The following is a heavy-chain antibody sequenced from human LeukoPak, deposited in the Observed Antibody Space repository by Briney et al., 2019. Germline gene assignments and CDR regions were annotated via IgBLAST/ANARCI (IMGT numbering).Heavy chain of an antibody. CDR3: ARVNPLVAPGALDI. CDR2: IKQDGSAK. J-gene: IGHJ3*02. V-gene: IGHV3-7*01. CDR1: VFTSSKYW. Sequence: QPGGSLRLSCVASVFTSSKYWMTWVRKARGKGLASVANIKQDGSAKYYMDSVKGRFAISRDNAKNSLYLRMNSLGAEDTAVYYCARVNPLVAPGALDIWGQGTMVAVSS. D-gene: IGHD5-12*01.